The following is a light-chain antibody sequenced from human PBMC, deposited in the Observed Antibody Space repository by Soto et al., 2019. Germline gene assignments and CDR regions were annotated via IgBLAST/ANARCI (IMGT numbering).Light chain of an antibody. J-gene: IGKJ5*01. CDR3: QQSYIPPPIT. CDR2: AAS. Sequence: DIQMTQSPSSLSAYVGDRVTITCRASQTISNYLNWYQKKPGEATKLMIYAASSLQRGFPSRFSGSGSETHFTLPIGRLQPEDFATYYCQQSYIPPPITFGQGTRLEIK. V-gene: IGKV1-39*01. CDR1: QTISNY.